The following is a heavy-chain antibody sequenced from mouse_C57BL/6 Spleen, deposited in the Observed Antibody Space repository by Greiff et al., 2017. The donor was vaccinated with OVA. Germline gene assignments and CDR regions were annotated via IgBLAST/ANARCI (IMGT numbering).Heavy chain of an antibody. CDR1: GYTFTDYN. Sequence: VQLQQSGPELVKPGASVKIPCKASGYTFTDYNMDWVKQSHGKSLEWIGAINPNNGGTIYNQKFKGKATLTVDKSSSTAYMELRSLTSEDTAVYYCARSDYYGSSHFGYWGQGTTLTVSS. V-gene: IGHV1-18*01. D-gene: IGHD1-1*01. CDR2: INPNNGGT. J-gene: IGHJ2*01. CDR3: ARSDYYGSSHFGY.